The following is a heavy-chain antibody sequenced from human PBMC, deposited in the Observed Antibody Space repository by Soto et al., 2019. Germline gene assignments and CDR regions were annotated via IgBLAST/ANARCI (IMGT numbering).Heavy chain of an antibody. Sequence: ASVKVSCKASGYTFTSYGISWVRQAPGKGLEWMGWISAYNGNTNYAQKLQGRVTMTTDTSTSTAYMELKSLRSDDTAVYCCARYLTQASKRPGYTGSPSVAFDIWGQGTMVTVSS. CDR1: GYTFTSYG. D-gene: IGHD5-18*01. V-gene: IGHV1-18*01. CDR3: ARYLTQASKRPGYTGSPSVAFDI. J-gene: IGHJ3*02. CDR2: ISAYNGNT.